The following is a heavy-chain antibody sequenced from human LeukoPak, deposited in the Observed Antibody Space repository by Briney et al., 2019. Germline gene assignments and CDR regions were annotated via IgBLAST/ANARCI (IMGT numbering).Heavy chain of an antibody. D-gene: IGHD1-26*01. V-gene: IGHV3-23*01. CDR3: AKDRGRMSEPTCFDY. CDR2: ISGSAGST. Sequence: GGSLRLSCAASGFNFRSYAMSWVRQAPGKGLEWVSCISGSAGSTFYADSVKGRFTISRDNFNNTLYLQMNSLRADDTAVYYCAKDRGRMSEPTCFDYWGQGVLVTVSS. J-gene: IGHJ4*02. CDR1: GFNFRSYA.